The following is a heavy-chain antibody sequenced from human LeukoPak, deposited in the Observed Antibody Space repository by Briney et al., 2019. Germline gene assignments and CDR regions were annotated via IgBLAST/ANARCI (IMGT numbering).Heavy chain of an antibody. D-gene: IGHD2-21*01. J-gene: IGHJ4*02. CDR3: ASWAYLAGTFDY. Sequence: GASVKVSCKASGYTFTSYYMHWVRQAPGQGLEWMGIINPSGGSTSYAQKFQGRVTMTRDTSTSTVYMELSSLRSEDTAVYYCASWAYLAGTFDYWGQGTLVTVSS. V-gene: IGHV1-46*01. CDR2: INPSGGST. CDR1: GYTFTSYY.